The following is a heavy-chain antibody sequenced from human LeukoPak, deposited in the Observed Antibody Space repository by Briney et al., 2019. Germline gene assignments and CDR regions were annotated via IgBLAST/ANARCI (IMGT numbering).Heavy chain of an antibody. J-gene: IGHJ4*02. CDR1: GGSISSSGYY. CDR2: LYYSGYI. CDR3: ARPEHIWNDSSGYYPFGY. V-gene: IGHV4-39*01. Sequence: KPSETLSLTCIVSGGSISSSGYYWGWIRQPPGKGLEWIGSLYYSGYIYYNPSLKSRVAISVDKSKNQFSLRLNSVTAADMAVYYCARPEHIWNDSSGYYPFGYWGQGTLITVSS. D-gene: IGHD3-22*01.